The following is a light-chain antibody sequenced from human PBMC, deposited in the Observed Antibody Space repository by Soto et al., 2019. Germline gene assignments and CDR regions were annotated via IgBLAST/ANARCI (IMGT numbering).Light chain of an antibody. CDR2: GAS. CDR3: QQYGSSSLT. J-gene: IGKJ4*01. CDR1: QSVSSSY. V-gene: IGKV3-20*01. Sequence: MGVTQAAGSLSLSQGERATLSCRASQSVSSSYLAWYQQKPGQAPRLLIYGASSRATGIPDRFSGSGSGTDFTLTISRLEPEDFAVYYCQQYGSSSLTFGGGTK.